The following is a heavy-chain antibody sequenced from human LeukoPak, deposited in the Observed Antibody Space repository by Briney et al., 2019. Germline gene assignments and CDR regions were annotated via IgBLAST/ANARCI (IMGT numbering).Heavy chain of an antibody. V-gene: IGHV3-23*01. D-gene: IGHD2/OR15-2a*01. CDR2: ISGSGGST. CDR1: GVTFSSNA. J-gene: IGHJ4*02. CDR3: AAQRDFLQDY. Sequence: PGGSLRLSCAASGVTFSSNAMSWVRQAPGKGLEWVSAISGSGGSTCYADSVKGRFTISRDNSKNTLYLQMNSLRAEDTAVYYCAAQRDFLQDYWGQGTLVTVSS.